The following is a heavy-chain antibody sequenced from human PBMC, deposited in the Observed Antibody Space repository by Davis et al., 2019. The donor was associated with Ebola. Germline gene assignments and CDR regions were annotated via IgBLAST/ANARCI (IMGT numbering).Heavy chain of an antibody. J-gene: IGHJ4*02. CDR3: ARVRGYCSGGSCYYGDY. CDR2: ISAYNGNT. CDR1: GYTFTSYG. V-gene: IGHV1-18*01. D-gene: IGHD2-15*01. Sequence: ASVKVSCKASGYTFTSYGISWVRQAPGQGLEWMGWISAYNGNTNYAQKLQGRVTMTTDTSTSTAHMELRSLRSDDTAVYYCARVRGYCSGGSCYYGDYWGQGTLVTVSS.